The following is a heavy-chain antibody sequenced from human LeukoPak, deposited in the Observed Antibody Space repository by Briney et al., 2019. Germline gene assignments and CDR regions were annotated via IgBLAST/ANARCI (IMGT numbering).Heavy chain of an antibody. J-gene: IGHJ3*02. CDR2: ISYDGSNK. D-gene: IGHD6-19*01. CDR3: ARDRRVAVAGTVSLAFDI. V-gene: IGHV3-30-3*01. Sequence: GGSLRLSCAASGFTFSSYAMHWVRQAPGKGLEWVAVISYDGSNKYYADSVKGRITISRDNSKNTLYLQMNSLRAEDTAVYYCARDRRVAVAGTVSLAFDIWGQGTMVTVSS. CDR1: GFTFSSYA.